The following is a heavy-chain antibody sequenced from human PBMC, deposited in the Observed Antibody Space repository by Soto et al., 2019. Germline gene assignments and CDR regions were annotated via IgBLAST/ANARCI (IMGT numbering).Heavy chain of an antibody. CDR1: ECNCISYG. CDR3: ARSRIAVAGDFDF. J-gene: IGHJ4*02. Sequence: PVESLKISCKGSECNCISYGVGRMRKKPGKGLEWMGVIYPGDSDTRYSPSFQGQVTISADKSISTAYLQWSSLKASDTAMYYCARSRIAVAGDFDFWGQGTLVTVSS. V-gene: IGHV5-51*01. CDR2: IYPGDSDT. D-gene: IGHD6-19*01.